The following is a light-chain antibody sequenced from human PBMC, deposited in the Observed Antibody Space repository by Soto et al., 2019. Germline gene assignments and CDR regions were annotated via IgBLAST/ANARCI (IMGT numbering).Light chain of an antibody. Sequence: EIVLTQSTGTLSLSPGERATLSCRASQSVSSSYLAWYQQKPGQAPRLLIYDASSRATGIPDRFSGSGSGTDFTLTISRLEPEDFAVYYCQQYGSSPRTFGQGTKMEIK. CDR1: QSVSSSY. CDR3: QQYGSSPRT. CDR2: DAS. J-gene: IGKJ1*01. V-gene: IGKV3-20*01.